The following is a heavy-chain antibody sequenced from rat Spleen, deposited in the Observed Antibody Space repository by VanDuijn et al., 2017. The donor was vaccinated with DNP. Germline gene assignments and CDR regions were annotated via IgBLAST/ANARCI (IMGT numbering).Heavy chain of an antibody. V-gene: IGHV5S10*01. D-gene: IGHD1-2*01. Sequence: EVQLVESGGGLVQPGRSLKLSCAASGFTFSDYNMAWVRQAPKKGLEWVATIIYDGSRTYYRDSVKGRFTISRDNAKSTLYLQMDSLRSEDTATYYCARVVDSSYIFFNYWVQGVMVTVSS. CDR3: ARVVDSSYIFFNY. CDR2: IIYDGSRT. CDR1: GFTFSDYN. J-gene: IGHJ2*01.